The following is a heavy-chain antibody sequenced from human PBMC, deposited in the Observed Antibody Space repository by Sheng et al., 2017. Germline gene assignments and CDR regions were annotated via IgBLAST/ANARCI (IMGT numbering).Heavy chain of an antibody. D-gene: IGHD2-2*01. CDR2: IIPILGIA. CDR3: ASATVWYQLLNYYYYMDV. Sequence: QVQLVQSGAEVKKPGSSVKVSCKASGGTFSSYAISWVRQAPGQGLEWMGGIIPILGIANYAQKFQGRVTITADKSTSTAYMELSSLRSEDTAVYYCASATVWYQLLNYYYYMDVWGKGTTVTVSS. V-gene: IGHV1-69*04. J-gene: IGHJ6*03. CDR1: GGTFSSYA.